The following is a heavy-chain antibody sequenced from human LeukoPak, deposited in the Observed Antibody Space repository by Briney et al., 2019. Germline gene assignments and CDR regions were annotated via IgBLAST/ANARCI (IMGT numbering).Heavy chain of an antibody. J-gene: IGHJ1*01. CDR3: AREKLYSSSWGFQH. CDR1: GGSISSGGYS. D-gene: IGHD6-13*01. CDR2: IYHSGST. Sequence: SETLSLTCAVSGGSISSGGYSWSWIRQPPGKGLEWIGYIYHSGSTYYNTSLKSRVTISVDRSKNQFSLKLSSVTAADTAVYYCAREKLYSSSWGFQHWGQGTLVTVSS. V-gene: IGHV4-30-2*01.